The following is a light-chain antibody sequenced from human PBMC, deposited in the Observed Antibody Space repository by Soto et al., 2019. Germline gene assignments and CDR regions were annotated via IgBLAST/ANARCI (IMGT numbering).Light chain of an antibody. V-gene: IGLV2-14*01. CDR3: SSFTSRNTWV. Sequence: QSALTQPASVSGSPGQSMTISCTGTSSDVGGYNYVSWYQQHPGKAPKLMIYEVSDRPSGVSNRFSGSKSGNTASLTISWLQAEDEADYYCSSFTSRNTWVFGGGTKLTVL. CDR1: SSDVGGYNY. CDR2: EVS. J-gene: IGLJ3*02.